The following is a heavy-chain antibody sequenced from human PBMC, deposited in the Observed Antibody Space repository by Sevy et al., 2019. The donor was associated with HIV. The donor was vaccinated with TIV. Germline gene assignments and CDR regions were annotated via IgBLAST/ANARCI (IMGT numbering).Heavy chain of an antibody. Sequence: GGSLRLSCVGSGFTFREYSMNWVRQAPGKGLEWVSYISGSSTTIEQADSVKGRFSISRDNADNSVFLQMNRLRVEDTAVYYCARSIAAAQNWFDPWGQGTLVTVS. CDR1: GFTFREYS. D-gene: IGHD6-13*01. V-gene: IGHV3-48*01. CDR3: ARSIAAAQNWFDP. CDR2: ISGSSTTI. J-gene: IGHJ5*02.